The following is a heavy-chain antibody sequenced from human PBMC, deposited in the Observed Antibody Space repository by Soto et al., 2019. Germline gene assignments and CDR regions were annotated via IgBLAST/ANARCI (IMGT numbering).Heavy chain of an antibody. V-gene: IGHV1-24*01. Sequence: ASMKVSCKVSGYTLTELSMHWVRQAPGKGLEWMGGFDPEDGETIYAQKFQGRVTMTEDTSTDTAYMELSSLRSEDTAVYYCATSQMIYCSGGSCYSDAEYFQHWGQGTLVTVSS. J-gene: IGHJ1*01. D-gene: IGHD2-15*01. CDR1: GYTLTELS. CDR3: ATSQMIYCSGGSCYSDAEYFQH. CDR2: FDPEDGET.